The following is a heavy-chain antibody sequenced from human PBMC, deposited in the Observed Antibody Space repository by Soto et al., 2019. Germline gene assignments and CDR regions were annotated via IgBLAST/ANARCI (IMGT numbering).Heavy chain of an antibody. Sequence: GESLKISCKPSGYTFTTYWIGWVRQMPGKGLEWMGRIDPSDSYTNYSPSFQGHVTISADKSISTAYLQWSSLKASDTAMYYCARLQAAAGDNDLTFDYWGQGTLVTVSS. J-gene: IGHJ4*02. CDR3: ARLQAAAGDNDLTFDY. CDR2: IDPSDSYT. D-gene: IGHD6-13*01. CDR1: GYTFTTYW. V-gene: IGHV5-10-1*01.